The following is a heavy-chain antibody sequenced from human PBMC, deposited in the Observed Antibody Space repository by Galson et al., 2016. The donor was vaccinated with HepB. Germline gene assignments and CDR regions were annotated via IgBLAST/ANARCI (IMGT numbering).Heavy chain of an antibody. V-gene: IGHV3-53*01. CDR2: IYNGGNT. D-gene: IGHD3-16*02. CDR3: ARGFRLGDLSSPRERDAFDM. CDR1: GFTVRSHY. Sequence: SLRLSGAGSGFTVRSHYMNWVRKAPGKGLEWVSVIYNGGNTYYADSVKGRFTISRGNSKNTLYLQMNSLRAEDTAVYYCARGFRLGDLSSPRERDAFDMGGQGTMVTVSS. J-gene: IGHJ3*02.